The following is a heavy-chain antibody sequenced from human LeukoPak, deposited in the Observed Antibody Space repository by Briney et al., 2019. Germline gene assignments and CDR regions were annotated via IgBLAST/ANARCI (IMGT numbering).Heavy chain of an antibody. V-gene: IGHV3-21*01. CDR1: GFTFSSYS. CDR2: ISSSSSYI. D-gene: IGHD5-24*01. CDR3: ARVEMATIGDY. J-gene: IGHJ4*02. Sequence: PGGSLRLSCAASGFTFSSYSMNWVRQAPGKGLEWVSSISSSSSYIYYADSVKGRFTISRDNAKNPLYLQMNSLGAEDTAVYYCARVEMATIGDYWGQGTLVTVSS.